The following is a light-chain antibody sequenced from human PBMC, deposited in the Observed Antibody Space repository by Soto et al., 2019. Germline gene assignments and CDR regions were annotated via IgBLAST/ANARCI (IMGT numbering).Light chain of an antibody. CDR1: QFVSTN. Sequence: EVVMTQSPATLSVSPGERATLSCRASQFVSTNLAWYQQKPGQAPRLLIYSASTRATGIPARFSGSGSGTEFTLTISRLQSEDFAVYYCQQYNNWPPLTFGGGAKVEIK. CDR2: SAS. CDR3: QQYNNWPPLT. V-gene: IGKV3-15*01. J-gene: IGKJ4*01.